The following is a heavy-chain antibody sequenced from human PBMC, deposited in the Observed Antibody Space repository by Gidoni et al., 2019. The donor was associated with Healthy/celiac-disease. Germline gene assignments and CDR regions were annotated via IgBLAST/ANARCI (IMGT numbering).Heavy chain of an antibody. CDR2: IIPIFGTA. J-gene: IGHJ6*02. CDR3: ARDRGYGYGYYYYYGMDV. CDR1: GGTFSSYA. Sequence: QVQLVQSGAEVKKPGSSVKVSCKASGGTFSSYAISWVRQAPGQGLEWMGGIIPIFGTANYAQKFQGRVTITADESTSTAYMELSSLRSEDTAVYYCARDRGYGYGYYYYYGMDVWGQGTTVTVSS. V-gene: IGHV1-69*01. D-gene: IGHD5-18*01.